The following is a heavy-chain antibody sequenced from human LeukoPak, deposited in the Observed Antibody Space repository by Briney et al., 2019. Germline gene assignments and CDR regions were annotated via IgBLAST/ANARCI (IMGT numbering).Heavy chain of an antibody. Sequence: ASVKVSCKVSGYTLTELSMHWVRQAPGKGLEWMGSFDPEDDETIYAQKFQGRVTMTEDTSTDTAYMELSSLRSEDTAVYYCATDLQQLLLFAYWGQGSLVTVSS. D-gene: IGHD6-13*01. CDR1: GYTLTELS. CDR3: ATDLQQLLLFAY. CDR2: FDPEDDET. J-gene: IGHJ4*02. V-gene: IGHV1-24*01.